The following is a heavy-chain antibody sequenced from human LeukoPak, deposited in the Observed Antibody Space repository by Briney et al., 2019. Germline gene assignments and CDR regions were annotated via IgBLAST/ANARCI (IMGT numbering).Heavy chain of an antibody. V-gene: IGHV3-9*01. CDR1: GFTFDDYA. CDR3: AKDIGSGWEIDAFDI. D-gene: IGHD6-19*01. J-gene: IGHJ3*02. CDR2: ISWNSGSI. Sequence: GGSLRLSCAASGFTFDDYAMHWVRQAPGKGLEWVSGISWNSGSIGYADSVKGRFTISRDNAKNSLYLQMNSLRAEDTALYYCAKDIGSGWEIDAFDIWGQGTMVTVSP.